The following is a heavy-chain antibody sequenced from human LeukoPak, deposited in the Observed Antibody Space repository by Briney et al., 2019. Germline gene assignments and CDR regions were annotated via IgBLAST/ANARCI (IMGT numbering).Heavy chain of an antibody. CDR2: INPSSGGT. CDR1: GYTFTGYY. J-gene: IGHJ6*03. Sequence: ASVKVSCKASGYTFTGYYMHWVRQAPGQGLEWMGWINPSSGGTNYAQKFQGRVTMTRDTSISTAYMELSSLRSEDTAVYYCARGRRITIFGVVSRALGTYYYYMDVWGKGTTVTVSS. CDR3: ARGRRITIFGVVSRALGTYYYYMDV. D-gene: IGHD3-3*01. V-gene: IGHV1-2*02.